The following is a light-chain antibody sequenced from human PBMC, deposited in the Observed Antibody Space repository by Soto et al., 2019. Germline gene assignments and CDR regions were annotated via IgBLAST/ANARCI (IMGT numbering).Light chain of an antibody. Sequence: EIVMTQSPVTLSVSPGERATLSCRASQSVSSNLAWYQQKPGQAPSLLIYGAFTRATGIPARFSGTGSGTEFTLTISRLEPEDFAVYYCQQYGSSPPRTFGQGTKVDIK. CDR2: GAF. CDR1: QSVSSN. CDR3: QQYGSSPPRT. V-gene: IGKV3-15*01. J-gene: IGKJ1*01.